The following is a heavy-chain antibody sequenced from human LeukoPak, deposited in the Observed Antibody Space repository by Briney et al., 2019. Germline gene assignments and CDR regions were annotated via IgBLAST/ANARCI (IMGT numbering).Heavy chain of an antibody. J-gene: IGHJ4*02. V-gene: IGHV3-33*06. CDR1: GFTFSSYG. CDR3: AKEGITMIVVVMGFDY. CDR2: IWYDGSNK. D-gene: IGHD3-22*01. Sequence: GGSLRLSCAASGFTFSSYGMHWVRQAPGKGLEWVAVIWYDGSNKYYADSVKGRFTISRDNSKNTLYLQMNSLRAEDTAVYYCAKEGITMIVVVMGFDYWGQGTLVTVSS.